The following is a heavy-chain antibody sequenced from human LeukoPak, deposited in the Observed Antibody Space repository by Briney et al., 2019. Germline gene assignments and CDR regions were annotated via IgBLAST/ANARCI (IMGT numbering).Heavy chain of an antibody. CDR3: ARESSGGWVT. V-gene: IGHV3-21*01. CDR2: ISSSSSCI. D-gene: IGHD6-19*01. Sequence: GGSLRLSCAASGFTFSSYSMNWVRQAPGKGLEWVSSISSSSSCIYYADSVKGRFTISRDNATNSLYLQMNSLRAEDTAVYYCARESSGGWVTWGQGTLVTVSS. J-gene: IGHJ5*02. CDR1: GFTFSSYS.